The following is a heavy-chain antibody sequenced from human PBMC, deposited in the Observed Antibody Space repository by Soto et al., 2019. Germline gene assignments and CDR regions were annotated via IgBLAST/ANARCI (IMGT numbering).Heavy chain of an antibody. Sequence: ASVKVSCKASGGTFSSYAISWVRQAPGQGLEWMGGIIPIFGTANYAQKFQGRVKITADESTSTAYMELSSLRSEDTAVYYCATEGTSDGYISYSFDYWGQVPLVTVAS. CDR1: GGTFSSYA. CDR2: IIPIFGTA. CDR3: ATEGTSDGYISYSFDY. J-gene: IGHJ4*02. D-gene: IGHD5-18*01. V-gene: IGHV1-69*13.